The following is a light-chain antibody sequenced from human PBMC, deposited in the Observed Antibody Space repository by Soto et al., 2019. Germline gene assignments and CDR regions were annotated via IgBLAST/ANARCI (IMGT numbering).Light chain of an antibody. CDR2: NAS. CDR3: QQYNSYSGFT. V-gene: IGKV1-5*03. J-gene: IGKJ3*01. CDR1: QSISSW. Sequence: DIQMTQSPSTLSASVGDRVTITCRASQSISSWLAWYQQKPGKAPKLLIYNASSLESGVPSRFSGSRSGTEFTLTISSLQPDDFATYYCQQYNSYSGFTFGPGTKVDIK.